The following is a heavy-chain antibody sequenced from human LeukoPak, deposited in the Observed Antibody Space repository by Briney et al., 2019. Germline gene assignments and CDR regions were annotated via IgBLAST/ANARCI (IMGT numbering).Heavy chain of an antibody. J-gene: IGHJ4*02. D-gene: IGHD5-18*01. CDR1: GYSISSGYY. Sequence: SETLSLTCTVSGYSISSGYYWGWIRQPPGKGLEWIGSIYHSGSTYYNPSLKSRVTISVDTSKNQFSLKLSSVTAADTAVYYCARAWIQLWLHYFDYWGQGTPVTVSS. V-gene: IGHV4-38-2*02. CDR2: IYHSGST. CDR3: ARAWIQLWLHYFDY.